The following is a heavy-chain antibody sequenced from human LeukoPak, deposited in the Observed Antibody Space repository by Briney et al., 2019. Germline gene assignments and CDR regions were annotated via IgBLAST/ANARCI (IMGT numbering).Heavy chain of an antibody. CDR1: GFTFSSYW. D-gene: IGHD2-15*01. J-gene: IGHJ3*02. CDR3: ARNGAYCSGGSCHDAVFDI. CDR2: INSDGTTT. V-gene: IGHV3-74*01. Sequence: GGSLRLSCAASGFTFSSYWMHWVRQAPGKGLVWVSRINSDGTTTNYADSVKGRSTISRDNAKNTVHLQINSLGAEDTAVYYCARNGAYCSGGSCHDAVFDIWGQGTMVSVFS.